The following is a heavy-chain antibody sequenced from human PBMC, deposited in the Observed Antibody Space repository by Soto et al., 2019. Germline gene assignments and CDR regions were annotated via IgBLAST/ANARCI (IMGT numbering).Heavy chain of an antibody. D-gene: IGHD3-10*01. J-gene: IGHJ3*02. CDR2: INPNSGGT. CDR1: GYTFTGYY. V-gene: IGHV1-2*04. Sequence: ASVKVSCKASGYTFTGYYMHWVRQAPGQGLEWMGWINPNSGGTNYAQKFQGWVTMTRDTSISTAYMELSRLRSDDTAVYYCARDRGLKAFDIWGQGTMVSVSS. CDR3: ARDRGLKAFDI.